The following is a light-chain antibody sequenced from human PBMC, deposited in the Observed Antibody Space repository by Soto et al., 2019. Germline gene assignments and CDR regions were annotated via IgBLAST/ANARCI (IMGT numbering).Light chain of an antibody. CDR2: VNIDGSH. J-gene: IGLJ2*01. CDR1: SGHRNYA. V-gene: IGLV4-69*01. CDR3: QTWGTGIRV. Sequence: QPVLTQSPSASASLGASVTLTCTLSSGHRNYAIAWHQQQPEKGPRYLMKVNIDGSHNKGDGIPDRFSGSSSGAERYLTISSLQSKDEADYYCQTWGTGIRVFGGGTQLTVL.